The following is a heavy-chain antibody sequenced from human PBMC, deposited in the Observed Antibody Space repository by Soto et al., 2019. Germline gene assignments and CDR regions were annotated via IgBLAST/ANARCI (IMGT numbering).Heavy chain of an antibody. CDR2: IYHSGTT. V-gene: IGHV4-38-2*01. CDR3: ARTDNVGSYPYF. D-gene: IGHD2-15*01. Sequence: PSETLSLTCAVSGDSISSGYHWAWIRQPPGKGLEWVASIYHSGTTYYNPSLTSRVTISVDTSKNQFSLKLTSVTAADSAVYYCARTDNVGSYPYF. J-gene: IGHJ4*01. CDR1: GDSISSGYH.